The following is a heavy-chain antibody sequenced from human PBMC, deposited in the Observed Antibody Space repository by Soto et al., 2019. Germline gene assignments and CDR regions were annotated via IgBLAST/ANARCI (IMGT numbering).Heavy chain of an antibody. CDR2: INGDGTTT. D-gene: IGHD3-10*01. Sequence: EVRLVESGGGLVQPGGSLRLSCAASGFTFSTYWMHWVRQAPGKGLVWVSSINGDGTTTQYADSLKGRFTISRENAKNTVYLQMTPLRGDDTTMYYCASIPMVRGPSDYWGQGTLVTVSS. J-gene: IGHJ4*02. V-gene: IGHV3-74*02. CDR3: ASIPMVRGPSDY. CDR1: GFTFSTYW.